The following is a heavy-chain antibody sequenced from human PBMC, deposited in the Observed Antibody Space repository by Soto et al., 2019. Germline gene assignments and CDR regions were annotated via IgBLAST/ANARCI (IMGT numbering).Heavy chain of an antibody. CDR1: GYTFTSSG. Sequence: GASVKVSCKASGYTFTSSGISWVRQAPGQGLEWMGWISAYNGNTNYAQKLQGRVTMTTDTSTSTAYMELRSLRSDDTAVYYCARDKDERPGMGWFDPWGQGTLVTVSS. D-gene: IGHD6-13*01. J-gene: IGHJ5*02. V-gene: IGHV1-18*01. CDR2: ISAYNGNT. CDR3: ARDKDERPGMGWFDP.